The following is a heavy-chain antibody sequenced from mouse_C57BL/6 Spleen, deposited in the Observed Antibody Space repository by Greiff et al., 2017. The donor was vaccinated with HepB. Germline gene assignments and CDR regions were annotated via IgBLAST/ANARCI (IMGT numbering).Heavy chain of an antibody. CDR2: IHPNSGST. J-gene: IGHJ4*01. CDR3: ARPYYYGSSYLYAMDY. V-gene: IGHV1-64*01. CDR1: GYTFTSYW. D-gene: IGHD1-1*01. Sequence: QVQLQQPGAELVKPGASVKLSCKASGYTFTSYWMHWVKQRPGQGLEWIGMIHPNSGSTNYNEKFKSKATLTVDKSSSTAYMQLSSLTSGDSAVYYCARPYYYGSSYLYAMDYWGQGTSVTVSS.